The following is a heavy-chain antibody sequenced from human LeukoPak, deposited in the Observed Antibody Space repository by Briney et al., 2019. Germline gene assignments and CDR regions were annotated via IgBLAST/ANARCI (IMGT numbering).Heavy chain of an antibody. V-gene: IGHV3-53*05. D-gene: IGHD5-18*01. CDR3: AKDQSGYSYGDY. J-gene: IGHJ4*02. CDR2: IYSGGST. CDR1: GFTVSSNY. Sequence: GGSLRLSCAASGFTVSSNYMSWVRQAPGKGLEWVSVIYSGGSTYYADSVKGRFTISRDNSKNTLYLQMNSLRVEDTAVYYCAKDQSGYSYGDYWGQGTLVTVSS.